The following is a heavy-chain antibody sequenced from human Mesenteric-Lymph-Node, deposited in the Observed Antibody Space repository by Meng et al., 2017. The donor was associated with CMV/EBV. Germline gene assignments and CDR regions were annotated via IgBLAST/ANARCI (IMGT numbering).Heavy chain of an antibody. V-gene: IGHV3-11*01. CDR2: ISGSGSTV. Sequence: ASGFTFSDYYMTWIRQAPGKGLEWLSYISGSGSTVYEADSVKGRFTISRDNAKNSLYLQMKSLRDEDTAVYYCARGDDYTGHDYLDYWGQGTLVTVSS. D-gene: IGHD5-24*01. CDR3: ARGDDYTGHDYLDY. J-gene: IGHJ4*02. CDR1: GFTFSDYY.